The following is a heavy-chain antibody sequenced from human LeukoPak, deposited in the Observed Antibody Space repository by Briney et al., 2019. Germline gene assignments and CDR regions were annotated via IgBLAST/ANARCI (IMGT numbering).Heavy chain of an antibody. CDR3: AREGQWLLRYFDY. Sequence: GRSLRLSCAASGFTFSSYSMNWVRQAPGKGLEWVSYISSSSTIYYADSVKGRFTISRDNAKNSLYLQMNSLRAEDTAVYYCAREGQWLLRYFDYWGQGTLVTVSS. V-gene: IGHV3-48*01. J-gene: IGHJ4*02. CDR1: GFTFSSYS. D-gene: IGHD6-19*01. CDR2: ISSSSTI.